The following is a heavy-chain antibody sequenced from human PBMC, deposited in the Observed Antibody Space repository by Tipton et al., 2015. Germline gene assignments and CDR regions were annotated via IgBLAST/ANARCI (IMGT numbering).Heavy chain of an antibody. V-gene: IGHV4-38-2*02. CDR3: ARDLEHGMDV. CDR2: ISHSGNT. Sequence: TLSLTCAVSAYSISSDYYWGWIRQPPGKGLEWIGSISHSGNTCYNPSLKSRVTISVDSSKNQFSLKLTSVTAADTAVYYCARDLEHGMDVWGQGTTVTVSS. CDR1: AYSISSDYY. D-gene: IGHD3-3*01. J-gene: IGHJ6*02.